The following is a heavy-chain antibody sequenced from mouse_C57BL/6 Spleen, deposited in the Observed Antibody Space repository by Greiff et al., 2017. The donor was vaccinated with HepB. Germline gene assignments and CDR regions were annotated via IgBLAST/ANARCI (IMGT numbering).Heavy chain of an antibody. CDR3: ARNGTNYYGSSYGYFDY. CDR1: GYTFTDHT. CDR2: IYPRDGST. J-gene: IGHJ2*01. V-gene: IGHV1-78*01. Sequence: VQLQQSDAELVKPGASVKISCKVSGYTFTDHTIHWMKQRPEQGLEWIGYIYPRDGSTKYNEKFKGKATLTADKSSSTAYMQLNSLTSEDSAVYCCARNGTNYYGSSYGYFDYWGQGTTLTVSS. D-gene: IGHD1-1*01.